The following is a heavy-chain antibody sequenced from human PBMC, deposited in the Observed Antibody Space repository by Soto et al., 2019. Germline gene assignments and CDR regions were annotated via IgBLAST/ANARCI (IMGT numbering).Heavy chain of an antibody. CDR2: ISGSGGST. CDR3: ARGYDILSHFDY. V-gene: IGHV3-23*01. Sequence: EVQLLESGGGLVQPGGSLRLSCATSGFTFSSYAMSWVRQAPGKGLEWVSPISGSGGSTYYADSVKGRFTISRDNSKNTLYLQMNSLRAEDPAVYYCARGYDILSHFDYWGQGTLVTVSS. J-gene: IGHJ4*02. D-gene: IGHD3-9*01. CDR1: GFTFSSYA.